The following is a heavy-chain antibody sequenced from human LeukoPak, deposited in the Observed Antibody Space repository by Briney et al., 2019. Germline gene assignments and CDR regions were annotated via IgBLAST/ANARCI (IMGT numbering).Heavy chain of an antibody. CDR2: ISAYNGNT. CDR1: GYTFTSYG. J-gene: IGHJ3*02. CDR3: ARATNPATIDEAFDI. D-gene: IGHD2-15*01. Sequence: GASVKVSCEASGYTFTSYGISWVRQASGQGLEWMGWISAYNGNTNYAQKLQGRVTMTTDTSTSTAYMELRSLRSDDTAVYYCARATNPATIDEAFDIWGQGTMVTVSS. V-gene: IGHV1-18*01.